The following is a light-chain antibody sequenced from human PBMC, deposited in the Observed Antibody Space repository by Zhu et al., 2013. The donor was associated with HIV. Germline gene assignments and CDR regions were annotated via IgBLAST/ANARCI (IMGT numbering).Light chain of an antibody. Sequence: EIVLTQSPDTLSLSPGERATLSCRASQSFSASFLAWYQQKPGQAPRLLIYGSSSRATGIPDRFSGGGSGTEFSLTITNLQSEDFAVYYCQQYNDWPPWTFGQGTKLEFK. CDR2: GSS. CDR1: QSFSASF. V-gene: IGKV3D-15*01. CDR3: QQYNDWPPWT. J-gene: IGKJ1*01.